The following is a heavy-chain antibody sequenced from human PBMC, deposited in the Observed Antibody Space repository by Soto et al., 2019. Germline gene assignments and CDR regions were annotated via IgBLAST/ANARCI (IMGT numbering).Heavy chain of an antibody. V-gene: IGHV3-21*01. CDR1: GFTFSSYS. J-gene: IGHJ6*02. CDR3: ARDNTAMLSGMDV. D-gene: IGHD5-18*01. Sequence: PGGSLRLSCAASGFTFSSYSMNWVRQAPGKGLEWVSSISSSSSYIYYADSVKGRFTISRDNAKNSLYLQMNSLRAEDTAVYYCARDNTAMLSGMDVWGQGTTVTVSS. CDR2: ISSSSSYI.